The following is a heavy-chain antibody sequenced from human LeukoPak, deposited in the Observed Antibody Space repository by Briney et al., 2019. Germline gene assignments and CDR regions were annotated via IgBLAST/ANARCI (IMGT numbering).Heavy chain of an antibody. CDR2: IYYSGST. CDR3: ASSPYYYGSGGSPPTY. CDR1: GGSISSYY. V-gene: IGHV4-59*08. Sequence: PSETLSLTCTVSGGSISSYYWSWIRQPPGKGLEWIGYIYYSGSTNYNPSLKSRVTISVDTSKNQFSLKLSSVTAADTAVYYCASSPYYYGSGGSPPTYWGQGTLVTVSS. J-gene: IGHJ4*02. D-gene: IGHD3-10*01.